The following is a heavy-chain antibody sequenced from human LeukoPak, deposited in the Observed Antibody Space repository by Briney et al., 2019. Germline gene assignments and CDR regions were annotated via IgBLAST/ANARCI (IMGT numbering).Heavy chain of an antibody. CDR2: ISGSGGST. CDR1: GFTFSSYA. J-gene: IGHJ6*02. D-gene: IGHD2-2*01. Sequence: GGSLRISCAASGFTFSSYAMSWVRQAPGKGLEWVSAISGSGGSTYYADSVKGRFTISRDNSKNTLYLQMNSLRAEDTAVYYCAKSSRPSSTSEYYYYGMDVWGQGTTVTVSS. CDR3: AKSSRPSSTSEYYYYGMDV. V-gene: IGHV3-23*01.